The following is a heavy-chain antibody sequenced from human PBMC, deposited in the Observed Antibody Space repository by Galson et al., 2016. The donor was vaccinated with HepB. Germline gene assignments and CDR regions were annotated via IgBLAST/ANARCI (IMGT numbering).Heavy chain of an antibody. CDR1: GFTFSSYT. V-gene: IGHV3-21*01. J-gene: IGHJ4*02. D-gene: IGHD4-23*01. CDR2: ISSRSTYI. Sequence: SLRLSCAVSGFTFSSYTMNWVRQAPGKGLEWVSSISSRSTYIYYADSVKGRFTISRDSAKNSLYLQMNSLRAEDTALYYCARDYGGTSGFFDYWGQGTPVTVSS. CDR3: ARDYGGTSGFFDY.